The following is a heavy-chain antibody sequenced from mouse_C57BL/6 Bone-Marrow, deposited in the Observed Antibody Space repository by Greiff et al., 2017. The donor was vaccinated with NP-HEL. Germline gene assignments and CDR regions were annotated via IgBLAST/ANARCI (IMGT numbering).Heavy chain of an antibody. Sequence: QVQLKQSGPELVKPGASVKISCKASGYSFTSYYIHWVKQRPGQGLEWIGWIYPGSGNTKYNEKFKGKATLTADTSSSTAYMQLSSLTSEDSAVYYCARFYYDLGYWGQGTTLTVSS. CDR2: IYPGSGNT. D-gene: IGHD2-4*01. V-gene: IGHV1-66*01. CDR3: ARFYYDLGY. CDR1: GYSFTSYY. J-gene: IGHJ2*01.